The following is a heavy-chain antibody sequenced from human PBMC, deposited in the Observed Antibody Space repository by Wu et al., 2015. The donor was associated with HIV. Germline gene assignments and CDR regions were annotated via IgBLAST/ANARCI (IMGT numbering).Heavy chain of an antibody. J-gene: IGHJ5*02. CDR1: GYTFTSYY. CDR2: INPSGGST. D-gene: IGHD1-1*01. V-gene: IGHV1-46*01. Sequence: QVQLVQSGAEVKKPGASVKVSCKASGYTFTSYYMHWVRQAPGQGLEWMGIINPSGGSTSYAQKFQGRVTMTRDTSTSTVYMELSSLRSEDTAVYYCARDLGGNWNGGWFDPWGQGTLVTGLL. CDR3: ARDLGGNWNGGWFDP.